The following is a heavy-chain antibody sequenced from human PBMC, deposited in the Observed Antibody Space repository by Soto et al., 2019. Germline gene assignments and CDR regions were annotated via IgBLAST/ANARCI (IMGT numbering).Heavy chain of an antibody. CDR1: GDSISSGTHY. Sequence: SETLSLTCTVSGDSISSGTHYWSWIRQPPGKGLEWIGEINHSGSTNYNPSLKSRVTISVDTSKNQFSRKLSSVTAADTAVYYCARGSYYYGSGSYLRARNWFDPWGQGTLVTVSS. J-gene: IGHJ5*02. CDR3: ARGSYYYGSGSYLRARNWFDP. D-gene: IGHD3-10*01. CDR2: INHSGST. V-gene: IGHV4-39*07.